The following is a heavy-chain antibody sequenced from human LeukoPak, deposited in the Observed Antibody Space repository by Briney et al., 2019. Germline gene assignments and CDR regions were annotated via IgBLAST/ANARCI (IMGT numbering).Heavy chain of an antibody. J-gene: IGHJ4*02. CDR1: GNSISSYY. CDR3: AGSTIFPDY. D-gene: IGHD3-9*01. CDR2: IHYSGTT. Sequence: PSETLSLTCTVSGNSISSYYWSWIRQPPGKGLEWIGYIHYSGTTNYNPSLKSRVTISADMSKNQFSLKLSSVTAADTAVYYCAGSTIFPDYWGQGTLVTVSS. V-gene: IGHV4-59*01.